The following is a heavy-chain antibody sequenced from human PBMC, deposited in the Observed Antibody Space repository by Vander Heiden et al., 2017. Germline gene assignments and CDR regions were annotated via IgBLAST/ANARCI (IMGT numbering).Heavy chain of an antibody. CDR3: ARDPSTMDGDYPRY. D-gene: IGHD4-17*01. V-gene: IGHV3-33*01. CDR1: GFTFTTYG. J-gene: IGHJ4*02. Sequence: QVQLVESGGGVVQPGRALRLSSAASGFTFTTYGIRWVRRAPGRGLEWVAHIWDDGDNKYYADSVKGRFTISRDNSKNTVYLQMNSLRPDDTAVYYCARDPSTMDGDYPRYWGQGTLVTVSS. CDR2: IWDDGDNK.